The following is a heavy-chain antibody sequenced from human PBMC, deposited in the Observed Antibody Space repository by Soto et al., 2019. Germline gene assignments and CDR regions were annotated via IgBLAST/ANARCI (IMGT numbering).Heavy chain of an antibody. Sequence: PSETLSLTCAVSGGSISSGGYSWSWIRQPPGKGLEWIGYIYHSGSTYYNPSLKSRVTISVDRSKNQFSLKLSSVTAADTAVYYCASIIDSSGHDAFDIWGQGTMVTVSS. CDR1: GGSISSGGYS. V-gene: IGHV4-30-2*01. CDR3: ASIIDSSGHDAFDI. D-gene: IGHD3-22*01. CDR2: IYHSGST. J-gene: IGHJ3*02.